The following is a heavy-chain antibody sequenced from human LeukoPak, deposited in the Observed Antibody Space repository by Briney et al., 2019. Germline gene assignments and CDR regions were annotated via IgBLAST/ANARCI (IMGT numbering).Heavy chain of an antibody. Sequence: GGSLRLSCAASGFNFSSYNMNWVRQAPGKGLEWVSYISSSSSPIFYADSVKGRFTISRDNAKNSLYLQMNSLRDEDTAVYYCARGGTYCPDYWGQGTLVTVSS. CDR3: ARGGTYCPDY. J-gene: IGHJ4*02. CDR1: GFNFSSYN. CDR2: ISSSSSPI. V-gene: IGHV3-48*02. D-gene: IGHD1-26*01.